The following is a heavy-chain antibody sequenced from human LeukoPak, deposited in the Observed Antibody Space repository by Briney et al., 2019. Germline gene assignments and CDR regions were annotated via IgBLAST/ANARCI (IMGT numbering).Heavy chain of an antibody. D-gene: IGHD1-7*01. CDR2: IIPILGTA. Sequence: GASVKVSCKASGGTFSNYGTSWVRQAPRQGLEWMGGIIPILGTANYAQKFQGRVTINTDESTSTAYMELSSLGSEDTALYYCARDLAPATEWNYADAFDVWGQGTMVTVSS. V-gene: IGHV1-69*05. CDR1: GGTFSNYG. J-gene: IGHJ3*01. CDR3: ARDLAPATEWNYADAFDV.